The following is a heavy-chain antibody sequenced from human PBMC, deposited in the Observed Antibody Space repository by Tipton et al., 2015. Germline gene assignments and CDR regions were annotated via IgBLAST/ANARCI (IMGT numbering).Heavy chain of an antibody. CDR3: ARLFPSVTHYDFWSGPSRDYYGMDV. CDR2: IYTSGST. J-gene: IGHJ6*02. V-gene: IGHV4-61*02. CDR1: GVSVTSGSFY. D-gene: IGHD3-3*01. Sequence: TLSLTCTVSGVSVTSGSFYWSWIRQSPGKGLEWIGRIYTSGSTNYNPSLKSRVTMSVDTSKNQFSLKLSSVTAADTAVYYCARLFPSVTHYDFWSGPSRDYYGMDVWDQGTTVTVSS.